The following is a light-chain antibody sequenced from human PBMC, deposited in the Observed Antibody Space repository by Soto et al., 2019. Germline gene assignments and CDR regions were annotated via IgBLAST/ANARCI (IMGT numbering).Light chain of an antibody. CDR3: ATCDDDVYTPI. J-gene: IGLJ2*01. CDR1: SSNIESNL. V-gene: IGLV1-47*02. Sequence: QSVVTQAPSVSGAPGQRVTISCSGNSSNIESNLAYWYQQLPGTAPKLLIYNNNQRPSGVPDRFSGSKSGTSASLAITGLRSDDEADYYCATCDDDVYTPIIGGGTKLTVL. CDR2: NNN.